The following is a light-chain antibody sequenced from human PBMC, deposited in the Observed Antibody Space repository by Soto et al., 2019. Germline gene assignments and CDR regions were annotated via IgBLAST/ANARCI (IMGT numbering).Light chain of an antibody. Sequence: EMVLTQSPGTLSLSPGERATVSCRASQSVSSSYLAWYQQKPGQAPRLLIYGASSRATGIPDRFSGSGSGTDFTLTISRLQPEDFAVYYCQQSGSSPQATFGQGTKVDIK. CDR2: GAS. J-gene: IGKJ2*01. CDR1: QSVSSSY. CDR3: QQSGSSPQAT. V-gene: IGKV3-20*01.